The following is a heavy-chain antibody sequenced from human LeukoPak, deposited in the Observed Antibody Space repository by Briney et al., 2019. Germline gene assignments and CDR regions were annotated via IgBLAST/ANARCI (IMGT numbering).Heavy chain of an antibody. D-gene: IGHD5-18*01. Sequence: GGALRLSCSVSGFTFSSYLMNSVRQAPGKVLEWVSSISSSSSYIYYADSVKGRFTISRDNAKNSLYLQMNSLRAEDTAVYYCASYGYRGNDYWGQGTLVTVSS. J-gene: IGHJ4*02. V-gene: IGHV3-21*01. CDR3: ASYGYRGNDY. CDR1: GFTFSSYL. CDR2: ISSSSSYI.